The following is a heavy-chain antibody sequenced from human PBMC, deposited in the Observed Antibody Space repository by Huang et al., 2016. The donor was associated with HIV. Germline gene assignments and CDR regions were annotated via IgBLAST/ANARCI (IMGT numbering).Heavy chain of an antibody. CDR1: GGSISSYY. Sequence: QVQLQESGPGLVKPSETLSLTCTVSGGSISSYYWSWIRQPPGKGLECIGYIYYSWSTHYTPYLKSRVTISGDTSKNQFALKLRSVTAADTSVYYCARGPSPWLQEAFDIWGQGTMVTVSS. V-gene: IGHV4-59*01. CDR2: IYYSWST. J-gene: IGHJ3*02. D-gene: IGHD5-12*01. CDR3: ARGPSPWLQEAFDI.